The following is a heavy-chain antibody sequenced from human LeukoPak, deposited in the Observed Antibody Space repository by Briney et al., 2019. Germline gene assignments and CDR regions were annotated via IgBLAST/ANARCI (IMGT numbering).Heavy chain of an antibody. CDR2: IYHSGST. V-gene: IGHV4-30-2*01. J-gene: IGHJ4*02. Sequence: SETLSLTCTVSGGSISSGGYYWSWIRQPPGKGLEWIGYIYHSGSTYYNPSLKSRVTISVDTSKNQFSLKLSSVTAADTAVYYCAGDYYDSSGSPSWGLDYWGQGTLVTVSS. D-gene: IGHD3-22*01. CDR1: GGSISSGGYY. CDR3: AGDYYDSSGSPSWGLDY.